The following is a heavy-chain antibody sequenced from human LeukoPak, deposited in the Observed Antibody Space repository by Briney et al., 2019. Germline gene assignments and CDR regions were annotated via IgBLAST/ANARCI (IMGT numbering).Heavy chain of an antibody. V-gene: IGHV4-59*08. J-gene: IGHJ3*02. CDR2: IYYSGST. CDR1: GGSISTYY. CDR3: ARLREYSSGINAFDI. Sequence: SETLSLTCTVSGGSISTYYWSCIRQPPGKGLEWIGYIYYSGSTNYNPSLKSRVTISVDTSKNQFSLRLSSVTAADTAVYYCARLREYSSGINAFDIWGQGTMVTVSS. D-gene: IGHD6-19*01.